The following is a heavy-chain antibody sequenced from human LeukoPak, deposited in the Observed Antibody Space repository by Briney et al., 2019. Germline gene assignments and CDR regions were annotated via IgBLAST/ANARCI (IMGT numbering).Heavy chain of an antibody. V-gene: IGHV1-2*04. D-gene: IGHD6-19*01. CDR2: INPNSGGT. CDR1: GYTFTGYY. Sequence: ASVKVSCKASGYTFTGYYMHWVRQAPGQGLEWMGWINPNSGGTNYAQKFQGWVTMTRDTSISTAYMELSRLTSDDTAVYYCARDRDGSGWSLGFDIWGQGTMVTVSS. CDR3: ARDRDGSGWSLGFDI. J-gene: IGHJ3*02.